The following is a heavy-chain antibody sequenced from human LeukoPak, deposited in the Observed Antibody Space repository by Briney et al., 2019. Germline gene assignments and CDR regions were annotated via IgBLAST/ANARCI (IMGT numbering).Heavy chain of an antibody. CDR2: ISGSGGNT. Sequence: GGSLRLSCAASGFTFSTYAMSWVRQAPGKGLEWVSSISGSGGNTYYADSVKGRFTISRDNSKNTLHLQMNSLRAEDTAGYYCAKGRNDYGDAALNYWGQGTLVTVSS. CDR3: AKGRNDYGDAALNY. CDR1: GFTFSTYA. D-gene: IGHD4-17*01. J-gene: IGHJ4*02. V-gene: IGHV3-23*01.